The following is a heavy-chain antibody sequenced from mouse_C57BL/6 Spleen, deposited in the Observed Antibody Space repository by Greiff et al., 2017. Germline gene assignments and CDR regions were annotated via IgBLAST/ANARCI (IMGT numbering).Heavy chain of an antibody. CDR3: ARAGYYGSSYIYAMDY. CDR2: IYPGDGDT. V-gene: IGHV1-80*01. CDR1: GYAFSSYW. J-gene: IGHJ4*01. D-gene: IGHD1-1*01. Sequence: QLQQSGAELVKPGASVKISCKASGYAFSSYWMNWVKQRPGKGLEWIGQIYPGDGDTNYNGKFKGKATLTADKSSSTAYMQLSSLTSEDSAVYFCARAGYYGSSYIYAMDYWGQGTSVTVSS.